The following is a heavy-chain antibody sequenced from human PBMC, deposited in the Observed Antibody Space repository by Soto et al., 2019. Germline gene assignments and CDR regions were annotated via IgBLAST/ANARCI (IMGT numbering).Heavy chain of an antibody. Sequence: ASVKVSCKASGYTFTGYYMHWVRQAPGQGLEWMGLINPNSGGTNYAQKFQGWVTMTRDTSISTAYMELSRLRSDDTAVYYCARLNPYYYYCMYVLGQGTTVTVSS. CDR3: ARLNPYYYYCMYV. J-gene: IGHJ6*02. CDR2: INPNSGGT. V-gene: IGHV1-2*04. CDR1: GYTFTGYY.